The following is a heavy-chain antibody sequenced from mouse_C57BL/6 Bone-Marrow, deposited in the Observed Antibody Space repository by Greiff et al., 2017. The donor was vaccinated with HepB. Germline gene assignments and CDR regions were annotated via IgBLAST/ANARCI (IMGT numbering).Heavy chain of an antibody. CDR1: GYTFTSYW. D-gene: IGHD1-1*01. J-gene: IGHJ4*01. CDR2: IHPSDSDT. V-gene: IGHV1-74*01. CDR3: AMGGGFVITTVVANYYAMDY. Sequence: QVQLKQPGAELVKPGASVKVSCKASGYTFTSYWMHWVKQRPGQGLEWIGRIHPSDSDTNYNQKFKGKATLTVDKSSSTAYMQLSSLTSEDSAVYYCAMGGGFVITTVVANYYAMDYWGQGTSVTVSS.